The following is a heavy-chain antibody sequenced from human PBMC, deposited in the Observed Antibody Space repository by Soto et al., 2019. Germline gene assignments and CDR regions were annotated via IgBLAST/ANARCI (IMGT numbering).Heavy chain of an antibody. D-gene: IGHD6-13*01. CDR2: IRSKAYGGTT. V-gene: IGHV3-49*03. Sequence: LRLSCTASGFTFGDYAMSWFRQAPGKGLEWVGFIRSKAYGGTTEYAASVKGRFTISRDDSKSIAYLQMNSLKTEDTAVYYCTRDPGYSSSWYFPAFDIWGQGTMVTVSS. J-gene: IGHJ3*02. CDR3: TRDPGYSSSWYFPAFDI. CDR1: GFTFGDYA.